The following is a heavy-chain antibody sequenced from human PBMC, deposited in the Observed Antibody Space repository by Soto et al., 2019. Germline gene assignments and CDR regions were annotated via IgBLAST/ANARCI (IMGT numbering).Heavy chain of an antibody. Sequence: ASVKVSCKVSGYTLTELSMHWVRQAPGKGLEWMGGFDPEDGETIYAQKFQGRVTMTEDTSTDTAYMELSSLRSEDTAVYYCAAGTVEYSGSGVAHSTDYWGQGTLVTVSS. D-gene: IGHD5-12*01. V-gene: IGHV1-24*01. CDR3: AAGTVEYSGSGVAHSTDY. CDR2: FDPEDGET. J-gene: IGHJ4*02. CDR1: GYTLTELS.